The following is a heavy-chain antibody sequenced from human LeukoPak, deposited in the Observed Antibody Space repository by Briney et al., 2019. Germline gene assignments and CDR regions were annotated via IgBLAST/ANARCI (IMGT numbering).Heavy chain of an antibody. D-gene: IGHD2-15*01. V-gene: IGHV1-2*02. CDR1: GYTFIVYH. J-gene: IGHJ4*02. CDR2: INPNSGDT. CDR3: ARASYCSGGSCYSDY. Sequence: ASVKVSCKASGYTFIVYHMHWVRQAPGQGLEWMGWINPNSGDTNFAQKFQGRVTMTRDTSISTVYMELSRLTSDDTAVYYCARASYCSGGSCYSDYWGQGTLVTVSS.